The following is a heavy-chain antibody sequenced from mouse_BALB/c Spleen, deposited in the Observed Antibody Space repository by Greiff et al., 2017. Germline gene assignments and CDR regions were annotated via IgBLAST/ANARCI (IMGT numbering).Heavy chain of an antibody. CDR2: ISYSGST. CDR3: ARGYDGSQFAY. V-gene: IGHV3-2*02. D-gene: IGHD2-3*01. CDR1: GYSITSDYA. Sequence: EVQLQQSGPGLVKPSQSLSLSCTVTGYSITSDYAWNWIRQFPGNKLEWMGYISYSGSTSYNPSLKSRISITRDTSKNQFFLQLNSVTTEDTATYYGARGYDGSQFAYWGQGTLVTVSA. J-gene: IGHJ3*01.